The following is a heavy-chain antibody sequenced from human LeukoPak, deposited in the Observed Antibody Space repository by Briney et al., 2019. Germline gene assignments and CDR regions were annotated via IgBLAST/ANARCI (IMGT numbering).Heavy chain of an antibody. CDR1: GFTFSSYT. J-gene: IGHJ5*02. Sequence: GGSLRLSCAASGFTFSSYTMSWVRQAPGKGLEWVSAISGSGGSTYYADSVKGRFTISRDNSKNTLYLQMNSLRAEDTAVYYCAKDQFSSGLNWFDPWGQGTLVTVSS. CDR2: ISGSGGST. D-gene: IGHD6-19*01. CDR3: AKDQFSSGLNWFDP. V-gene: IGHV3-23*01.